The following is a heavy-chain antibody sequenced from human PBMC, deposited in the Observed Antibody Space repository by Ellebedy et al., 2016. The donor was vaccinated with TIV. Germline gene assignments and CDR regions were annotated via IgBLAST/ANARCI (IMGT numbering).Heavy chain of an antibody. J-gene: IGHJ5*02. V-gene: IGHV3-74*03. Sequence: GESLKISCAASGFSFGSYWMLWVRQPPGKGLEWVSRIKPDGSGITYADSVTGRFTISRDNAEDTLYLQMNSLTVEDTAVYYCARDVLFGEIWPWGQGTLVTVSS. CDR1: GFSFGSYW. D-gene: IGHD3-10*01. CDR2: IKPDGSGI. CDR3: ARDVLFGEIWP.